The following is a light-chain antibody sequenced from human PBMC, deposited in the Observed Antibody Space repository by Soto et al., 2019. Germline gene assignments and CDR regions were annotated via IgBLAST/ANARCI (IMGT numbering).Light chain of an antibody. J-gene: IGKJ1*01. CDR2: GAS. Sequence: EIVLTQSPGTLSLSPGERATLSCRASQSVSSNLAWYQQKPGQAPRLLIYGASTRATGIPARFSGSGPGTEFTLTISSLQSEDFAVYYCQQYNNRPPWTFGQGTKVDIK. CDR3: QQYNNRPPWT. V-gene: IGKV3-15*01. CDR1: QSVSSN.